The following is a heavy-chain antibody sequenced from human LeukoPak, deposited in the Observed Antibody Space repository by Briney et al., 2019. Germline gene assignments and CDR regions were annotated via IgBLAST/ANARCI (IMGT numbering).Heavy chain of an antibody. Sequence: GASVKVSRKASVYTYTSYGISWVRQAPGQGLEWMGWISAYNGNTNYAQKLQGRVTMTTDTSTSTAYMELRSLRSDDTAVYYCARVIVGAIRNDYWGQGTLVTVSS. CDR2: ISAYNGNT. CDR1: VYTYTSYG. CDR3: ARVIVGAIRNDY. D-gene: IGHD1-26*01. V-gene: IGHV1-18*01. J-gene: IGHJ4*02.